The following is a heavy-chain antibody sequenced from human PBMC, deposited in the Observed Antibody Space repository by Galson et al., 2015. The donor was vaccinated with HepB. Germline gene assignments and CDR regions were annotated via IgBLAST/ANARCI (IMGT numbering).Heavy chain of an antibody. V-gene: IGHV1-18*01. CDR3: ARGRSGGYSGYDSAAFDI. D-gene: IGHD5-12*01. CDR2: ISAYNGNT. CDR1: GYTFTSYG. Sequence: SVKVSCKASGYTFTSYGISWVRQAPGQGLEWMGWISAYNGNTNYAQKLQGRVTMTTDTSTSTAYMELRSLRSDDTAVYYCARGRSGGYSGYDSAAFDIWGQGTMVTVSS. J-gene: IGHJ3*02.